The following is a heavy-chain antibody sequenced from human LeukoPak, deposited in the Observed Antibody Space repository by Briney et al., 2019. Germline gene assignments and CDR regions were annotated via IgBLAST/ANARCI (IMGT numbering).Heavy chain of an antibody. J-gene: IGHJ5*02. Sequence: GGSLRLSCAASGFTFSNAWMSWVRQAPGKGLEWVGRIKSKTDGGTTDYAAPVKGRFTISRDDSKNTLYLQMNSLKTEDTAVYYCTTGPDYGDYWFDPWGQGTLVTVSS. CDR2: IKSKTDGGTT. CDR1: GFTFSNAW. CDR3: TTGPDYGDYWFDP. V-gene: IGHV3-15*01. D-gene: IGHD4-17*01.